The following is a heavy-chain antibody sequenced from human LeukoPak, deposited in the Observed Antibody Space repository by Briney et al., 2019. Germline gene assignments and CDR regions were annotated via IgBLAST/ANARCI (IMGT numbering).Heavy chain of an antibody. V-gene: IGHV1-69*05. CDR2: IIPIFGTA. CDR3: ARYPYYDSSGYYYGGNWFDP. D-gene: IGHD3-22*01. J-gene: IGHJ5*02. CDR1: GGTFSSYA. Sequence: SVKVSCKASGGTFSSYAISWVRQAPGQGLEWMGGIIPIFGTANYAQKFQGRVTITTDESTSTAYMELSSLRSEDTAVYYCARYPYYDSSGYYYGGNWFDPWGQGTLVTVSS.